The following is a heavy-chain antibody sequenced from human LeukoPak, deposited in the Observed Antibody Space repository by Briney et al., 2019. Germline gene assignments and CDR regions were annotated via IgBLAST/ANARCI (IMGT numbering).Heavy chain of an antibody. Sequence: SETLSLTCTVSGGSISSYYWSWIRQPPGKGLEWIGNIYYSGSTNYNPSLKSRVTISVDTSKNQFSLKLSSVTAADTAVYYCARHPTVVTPFAFDIWGQGTMVTVSS. CDR1: GGSISSYY. V-gene: IGHV4-59*08. D-gene: IGHD4-23*01. CDR3: ARHPTVVTPFAFDI. CDR2: IYYSGST. J-gene: IGHJ3*02.